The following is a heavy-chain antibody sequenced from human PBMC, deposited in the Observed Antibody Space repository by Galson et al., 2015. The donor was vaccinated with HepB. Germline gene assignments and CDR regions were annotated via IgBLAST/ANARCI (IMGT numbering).Heavy chain of an antibody. CDR2: IYPDDSDT. CDR3: ARRSSSAAGGRGLDV. CDR1: GYSFTSYW. Sequence: QSGAEVKKPGDSLKISCKGSGYSFTSYWIAWVRQMPGKGLEWMGIIYPDDSDTRYSPSFQGQVTISADKSISTAYLQWSSLKASDTAMYYCARRSSSAAGGRGLDVRGQGTTVTVSS. V-gene: IGHV5-51*01. J-gene: IGHJ6*02. D-gene: IGHD6-6*01.